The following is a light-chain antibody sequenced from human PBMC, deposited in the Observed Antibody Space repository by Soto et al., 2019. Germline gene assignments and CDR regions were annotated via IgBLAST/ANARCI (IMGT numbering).Light chain of an antibody. J-gene: IGLJ1*01. V-gene: IGLV2-14*01. CDR2: EVS. Sequence: QSALTQPASVSGSPGQSITISCTGTSSDVGGYNYVSWYQQHPGKAPKLRIYEVSNRPSGVSNRFSGSKSGNTASLTISGLQAEDEADYYCSSYTSSSTPPYVFGTGTKLTVL. CDR3: SSYTSSSTPPYV. CDR1: SSDVGGYNY.